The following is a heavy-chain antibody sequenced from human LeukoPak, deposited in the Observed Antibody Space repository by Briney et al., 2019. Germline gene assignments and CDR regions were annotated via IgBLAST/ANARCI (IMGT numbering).Heavy chain of an antibody. CDR1: GFTFSSYD. D-gene: IGHD6-19*01. J-gene: IGHJ4*02. CDR2: LTASGGST. Sequence: GGSLRLSCAASGFTFSSYDMSWVRQAPGKGLEWVSALTASGGSTYYADSVKGRFTISRDDSKNMLYLQVNSLRAEDTAVYYCAKDRGSSGWYYFDYWGQGTLVTVSS. V-gene: IGHV3-23*01. CDR3: AKDRGSSGWYYFDY.